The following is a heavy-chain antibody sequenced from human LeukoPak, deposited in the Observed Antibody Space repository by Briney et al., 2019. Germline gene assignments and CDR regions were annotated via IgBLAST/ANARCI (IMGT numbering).Heavy chain of an antibody. V-gene: IGHV3-21*04. Sequence: PGGSLRLSCAASGFTFSSYAMSWVRQAPGKGLEWVSSISSSSSYIYYADSVKGRFTISRDNAKNSLYLQMSSLRAEDTAVYYCAKVGGGYCTSTSCPPGDWGQGTLVTVSS. CDR3: AKVGGGYCTSTSCPPGD. CDR2: ISSSSSYI. J-gene: IGHJ4*02. CDR1: GFTFSSYA. D-gene: IGHD2-2*01.